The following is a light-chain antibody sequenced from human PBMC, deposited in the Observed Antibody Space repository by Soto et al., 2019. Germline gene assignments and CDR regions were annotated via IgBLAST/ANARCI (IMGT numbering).Light chain of an antibody. CDR1: QSVLYSSNTKNY. J-gene: IGKJ2*01. V-gene: IGKV4-1*01. Sequence: DIVMTQSPDSLAVSLGERATINCKSSQSVLYSSNTKNYLAWYQQKPGQPPRKLISWASTRESGVPDRFSGSGSGTDATLTISSLQAEDVAVYYCQQFYTTLGTFGQGTKLEIK. CDR3: QQFYTTLGT. CDR2: WAS.